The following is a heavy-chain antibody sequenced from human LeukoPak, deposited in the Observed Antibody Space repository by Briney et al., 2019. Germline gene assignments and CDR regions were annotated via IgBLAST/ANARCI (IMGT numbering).Heavy chain of an antibody. D-gene: IGHD3-22*01. CDR3: ARDGGYYDSSGPKPYYMDV. CDR1: GYTFTGYY. Sequence: ASVKVSCTASGYTFTGYYMHWVRQAPGQGLEWMGWINPNSGGTNYAQKFQGRVTMTRDTSISTAYMELSRLRSDDTAVYYCARDGGYYDSSGPKPYYMDVWGKGTTVTVSS. CDR2: INPNSGGT. V-gene: IGHV1-2*02. J-gene: IGHJ6*03.